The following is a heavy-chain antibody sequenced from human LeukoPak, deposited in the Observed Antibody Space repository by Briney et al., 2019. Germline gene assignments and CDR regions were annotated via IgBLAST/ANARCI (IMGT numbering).Heavy chain of an antibody. CDR2: FYYRGDT. D-gene: IGHD3-16*01. J-gene: IGHJ3*01. CDR3: ARDQGGGSYRHAFDL. Sequence: PSETLSLTCTVSGVSLSSSGSYWGWIRQPPGQTLEWIGHFYYRGDTDYNPSLNSRVTISVDSSRNQFSLKLSSVTAADTAIYYCARDQGGGSYRHAFDLWGQGTTVTVSS. V-gene: IGHV4-61*08. CDR1: GVSLSSSGSY.